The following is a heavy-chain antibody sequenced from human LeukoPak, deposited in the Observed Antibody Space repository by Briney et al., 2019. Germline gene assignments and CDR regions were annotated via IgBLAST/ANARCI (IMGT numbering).Heavy chain of an antibody. D-gene: IGHD2-2*01. CDR2: ISHSGST. Sequence: PSETLSLTCAVYGGSFSGYYWSWIRQPPGKGLEWIGAISHSGSTNYNPSLKSRVTISVDTSKNQFSLKLTSVTAADTAVYYCARLRAVFCSSTSCYVGLYYFDYWGQGTLVTVSS. V-gene: IGHV4-34*01. CDR3: ARLRAVFCSSTSCYVGLYYFDY. CDR1: GGSFSGYY. J-gene: IGHJ4*02.